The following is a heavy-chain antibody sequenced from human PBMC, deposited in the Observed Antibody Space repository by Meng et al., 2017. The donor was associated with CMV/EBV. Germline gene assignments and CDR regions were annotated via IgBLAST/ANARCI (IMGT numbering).Heavy chain of an antibody. CDR2: IKQDGSEQ. Sequence: GGSLRLSCAASGFTFTSYWMSWVRQAPGKGLQWVANIKQDGSEQNYVDSVKGRFTISRDNGKNSLYLQMNSLRAEDTAVYYCAGGSSSGLRNFDFWGQGILVTVSS. CDR3: AGGSSSGLRNFDF. CDR1: GFTFTSYW. V-gene: IGHV3-7*01. D-gene: IGHD6-6*01. J-gene: IGHJ4*02.